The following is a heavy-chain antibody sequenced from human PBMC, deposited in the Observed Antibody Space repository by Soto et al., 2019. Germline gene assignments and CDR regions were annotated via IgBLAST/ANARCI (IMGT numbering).Heavy chain of an antibody. J-gene: IGHJ3*02. V-gene: IGHV1-18*01. Sequence: ASVKVSCKASGYTFTSYGISWVRQAPGQGLEWMGWISAYNGNTNYAQKLQGRVTMTTDTSTSTAYMELRSLRSDDTAVYYCARGYLSNHYYFWSGYPNDAFDICGQGTMVPGSS. CDR3: ARGYLSNHYYFWSGYPNDAFDI. CDR1: GYTFTSYG. CDR2: ISAYNGNT. D-gene: IGHD3-3*01.